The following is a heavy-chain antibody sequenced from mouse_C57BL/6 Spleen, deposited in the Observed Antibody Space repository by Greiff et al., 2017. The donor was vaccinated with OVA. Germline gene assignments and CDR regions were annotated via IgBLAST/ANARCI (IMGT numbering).Heavy chain of an antibody. CDR2: INPNNGGT. CDR1: GYTFTDYN. Sequence: VQLQQSGPELVKPGASVKIPCKASGYTFTDYNMDWVKQSHGQSLEWIGEINPNNGGTIYNQKFKGKATLTVDKSSSTAYMELRSLTSEDTAVDYYARSMITTDYYYAMDYWGQGTSVTVSS. CDR3: ARSMITTDYYYAMDY. V-gene: IGHV1-18*01. J-gene: IGHJ4*01. D-gene: IGHD2-4*01.